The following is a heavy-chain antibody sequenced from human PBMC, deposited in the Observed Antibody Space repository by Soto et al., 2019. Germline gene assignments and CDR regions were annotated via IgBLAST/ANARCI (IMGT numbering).Heavy chain of an antibody. D-gene: IGHD2-15*01. CDR2: IYYNGGT. CDR3: ARCGSSCSLDF. CDR1: DGLLSSSDYS. Sequence: QVELQESGPGLAKPSQTLSLTCTVSDGLLSSSDYSWSWIRQPPGKGLEWIGYIYYNGGTYYNPSLESRVTISIHTSKTYFSLTLTSVTAADTAVYYCARCGSSCSLDFWGRGTLVTVSS. V-gene: IGHV4-30-4*01. J-gene: IGHJ4*02.